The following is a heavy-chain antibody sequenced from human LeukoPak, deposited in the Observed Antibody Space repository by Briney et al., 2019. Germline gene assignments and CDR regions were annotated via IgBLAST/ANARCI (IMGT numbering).Heavy chain of an antibody. CDR1: GFTFSSSA. V-gene: IGHV3-21*01. D-gene: IGHD1-1*01. J-gene: IGHJ4*02. Sequence: KSGGSLRLSCAASGFTFSSSAMSWVRQAPGKGLEWVSAISNNGGYTYYADSVKGRFTISRDNAKNSLYLQMNSLRAEDTAVYYCARDRLMGNGAQSYWGQGTLVTVSS. CDR2: ISNNGGYT. CDR3: ARDRLMGNGAQSY.